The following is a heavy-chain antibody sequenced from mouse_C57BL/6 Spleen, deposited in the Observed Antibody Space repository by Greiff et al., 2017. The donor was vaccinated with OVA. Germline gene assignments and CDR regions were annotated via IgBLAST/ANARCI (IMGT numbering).Heavy chain of an antibody. CDR3: ARGKAYYGLYAMDY. CDR2: INYDGSST. V-gene: IGHV5-16*01. D-gene: IGHD1-1*02. J-gene: IGHJ4*01. Sequence: EVKLVESEGGLVQPGRSMKLSCTASGFTFSDYYMAWVRQVPEKGLEWVANINYDGSSTYYLDSLKSRFIISRDNAKNILYLQMSSLKSEDTATYYCARGKAYYGLYAMDYWGQGTSVTVSS. CDR1: GFTFSDYY.